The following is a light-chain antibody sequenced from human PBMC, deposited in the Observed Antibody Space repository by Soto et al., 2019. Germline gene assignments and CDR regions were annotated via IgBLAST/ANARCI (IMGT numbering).Light chain of an antibody. J-gene: IGLJ1*01. V-gene: IGLV2-14*01. CDR2: EVR. CDR1: SSDVGGYNY. CDR3: SSYTSTYYV. Sequence: QSALTQSASVSGSPGQSITISCTGTSSDVGGYNYVSWYQQHPGKAPKLIIYEVRNRPSGVSNRFSGSKSGNTASLTISELQAEDEADYYCSSYTSTYYVFGAGTKVTVL.